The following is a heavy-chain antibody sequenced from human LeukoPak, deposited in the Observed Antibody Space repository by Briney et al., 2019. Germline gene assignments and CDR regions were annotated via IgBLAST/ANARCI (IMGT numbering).Heavy chain of an antibody. D-gene: IGHD4-11*01. CDR2: IYYSGST. CDR3: ARSYSNSSPGDY. Sequence: PSETLSLTCTVSGGSISSYYWSWIRQPPGKGLEWIGYIYYSGSTNYNPSLKSRVTISVDTSKNQFSLKLSSVTAADTAVYYCARSYSNSSPGDYWGQGTLVTVSS. J-gene: IGHJ4*02. V-gene: IGHV4-59*08. CDR1: GGSISSYY.